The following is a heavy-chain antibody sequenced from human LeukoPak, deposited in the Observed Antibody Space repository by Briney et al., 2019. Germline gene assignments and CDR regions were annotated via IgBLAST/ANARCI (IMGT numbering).Heavy chain of an antibody. CDR2: ISFDGSHK. J-gene: IGHJ4*02. CDR3: ARVAAGYSVNYFDY. CDR1: GFTFSSSA. V-gene: IGHV3-30*04. D-gene: IGHD4-23*01. Sequence: GGSLRLSCAASGFTFSSSAMHWVRQAPGKGPEWVTGISFDGSHKYYADSVKGRFTISRDNSNKMPYLEMNSLRGEDTAVYYCARVAAGYSVNYFDYWGQGTLVTVSS.